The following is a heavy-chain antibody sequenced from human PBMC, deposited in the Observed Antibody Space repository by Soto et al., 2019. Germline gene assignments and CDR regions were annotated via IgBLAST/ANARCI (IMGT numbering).Heavy chain of an antibody. D-gene: IGHD2-21*01. CDR3: ASLIAEDGTFNWFDP. CDR1: GGSITSGDYY. CDR2: IHYSGNS. V-gene: IGHV4-30-4*01. J-gene: IGHJ5*02. Sequence: SETLSLTCIVSGGSITSGDYYWTWIRQPPGKGLEWIGYIHYSGNSYYNPSLKSRIAISVDMSKNQFSLRLSSVTAADTAVYYCASLIAEDGTFNWFDPWGQGALVT.